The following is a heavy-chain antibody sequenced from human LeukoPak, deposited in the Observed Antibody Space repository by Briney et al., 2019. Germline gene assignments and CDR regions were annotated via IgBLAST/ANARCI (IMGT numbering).Heavy chain of an antibody. CDR3: ARGRAVAGKNDAFDI. D-gene: IGHD6-19*01. CDR1: GYTFTGYY. Sequence: ASVKVSCKASGYTFTGYYMHWVRQAPGQGLEWTGWINPNSGGTNYAQKFQGRVTMTRDTSISTAYMELSRLRSDDTAVYYCARGRAVAGKNDAFDIWGQGTMVTVSS. CDR2: INPNSGGT. V-gene: IGHV1-2*02. J-gene: IGHJ3*02.